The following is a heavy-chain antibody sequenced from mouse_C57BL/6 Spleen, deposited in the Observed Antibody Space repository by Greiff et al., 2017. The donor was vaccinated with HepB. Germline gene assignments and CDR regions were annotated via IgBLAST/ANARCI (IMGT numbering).Heavy chain of an antibody. J-gene: IGHJ4*01. CDR1: GYTFTDHI. CDR3: GRGGFYDYDEDAMDY. V-gene: IGHV1-11*01. D-gene: IGHD2-4*01. Sequence: VQLQESGAELASPGASVTLSCKASGYTFTDHIMNWVKKRPGQGLEWIGRIYPVSGETNYNQKFMGKATFSVDRSSSTVYMVLNSLTSEDPAVYYCGRGGFYDYDEDAMDYWGQGTSVTVSS. CDR2: IYPVSGET.